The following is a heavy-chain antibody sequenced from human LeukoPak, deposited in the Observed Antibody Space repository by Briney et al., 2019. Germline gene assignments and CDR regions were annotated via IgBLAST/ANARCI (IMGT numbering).Heavy chain of an antibody. V-gene: IGHV4-61*01. Sequence: SETLSLTCTVSGGSVSSGSYYWSWIRQPPGKGLEWIGYIYYSRSTNYNPSLKSRVTISVDTSKNQFSLKLSSVTAADTAVYYCARDPTAGYYYYGMDVWGQGTTVTVSS. CDR1: GGSVSSGSYY. J-gene: IGHJ6*02. CDR2: IYYSRST. CDR3: ARDPTAGYYYYGMDV.